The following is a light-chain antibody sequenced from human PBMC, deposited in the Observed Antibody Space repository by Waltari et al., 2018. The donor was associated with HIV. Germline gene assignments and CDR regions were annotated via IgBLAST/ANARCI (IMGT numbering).Light chain of an antibody. V-gene: IGLV2-23*02. CDR1: SRDVGTYNL. Sequence: HSALTQPASVSGSPGQSITISCTGASRDVGTYNLFSWYQQHPGKAPKLIIYEVTKRPSGISNRFSGSKSGNTASLTISGLQAEDEADYYCCSYAGSPYVLGSGTKVTVL. CDR3: CSYAGSPYV. CDR2: EVT. J-gene: IGLJ1*01.